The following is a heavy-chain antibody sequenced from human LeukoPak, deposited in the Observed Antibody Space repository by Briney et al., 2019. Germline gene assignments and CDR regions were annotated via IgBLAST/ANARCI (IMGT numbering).Heavy chain of an antibody. D-gene: IGHD6-13*01. CDR1: GGSISSGGYY. V-gene: IGHV4-31*03. Sequence: SQTLSLTCTVSGGSISSGGYYWSWIRQHPGKGLEWIGYIYYSGSTYYNPSLKSRVTISVDTSKNQFFLKLSSVTAADTAVYYCARDRAGSWYGAFDIWGQGTMVTVSS. CDR3: ARDRAGSWYGAFDI. CDR2: IYYSGST. J-gene: IGHJ3*02.